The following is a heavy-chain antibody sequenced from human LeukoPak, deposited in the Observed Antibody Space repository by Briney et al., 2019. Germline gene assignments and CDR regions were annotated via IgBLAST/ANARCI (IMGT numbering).Heavy chain of an antibody. CDR2: IYSGGST. CDR1: GFTVSINY. D-gene: IGHD6-13*01. CDR3: ARDLVRQQLVNYFDY. J-gene: IGHJ4*02. Sequence: GGSLRLSCAASGFTVSINYMRWVRQAPGEGREWGSVIYSGGSTYYADSVKGRFTISRDNSKNTLYLQMNSLRAEDTAVYYCARDLVRQQLVNYFDYWGQGTLVTVPS. V-gene: IGHV3-66*01.